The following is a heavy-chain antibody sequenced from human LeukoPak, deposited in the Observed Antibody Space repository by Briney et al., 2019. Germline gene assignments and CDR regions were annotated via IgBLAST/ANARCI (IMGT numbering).Heavy chain of an antibody. V-gene: IGHV1-58*01. D-gene: IGHD3-10*01. J-gene: IGHJ4*02. CDR1: GFTFTSSA. Sequence: SVKVSCKASGFTFTSSAVQWVRQARGQRLEWIGWIVVGSGNTNYAQKFQERVTITRDMSTSTAYMELSSLRSEDTAVYYCARVLTGSGSYYNDYWGQGTLVTVSS. CDR2: IVVGSGNT. CDR3: ARVLTGSGSYYNDY.